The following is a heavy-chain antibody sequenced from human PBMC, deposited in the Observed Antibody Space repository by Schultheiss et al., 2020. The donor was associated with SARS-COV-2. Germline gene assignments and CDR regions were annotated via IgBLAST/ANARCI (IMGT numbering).Heavy chain of an antibody. CDR3: ARNPRPGLTGSCWFDP. J-gene: IGHJ5*02. CDR1: GYTFTGYY. Sequence: ASVKVSCKASGYTFTGYYMHWVRQAPGQGLEWMGWINPNSGGTNYAQKFQGRVTMTRDTSISTAYMELSSLRSEDTAVYYCARNPRPGLTGSCWFDPWGQGTLVTVSS. V-gene: IGHV1-2*02. D-gene: IGHD3-9*01. CDR2: INPNSGGT.